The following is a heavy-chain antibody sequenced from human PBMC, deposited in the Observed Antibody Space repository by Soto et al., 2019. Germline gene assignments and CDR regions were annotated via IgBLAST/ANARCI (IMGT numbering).Heavy chain of an antibody. Sequence: PSETLSLTCTVSGCSISSSSYYWGWIRQPPGKGLEWIGSIYYSGSTYYNPSLKSRVTISVDTSKNQFSLKLSSVTAADTAVYYCASYGDYSPDYFDYWGQGTLVTVSS. CDR1: GCSISSSSYY. V-gene: IGHV4-39*01. J-gene: IGHJ4*02. CDR2: IYYSGST. CDR3: ASYGDYSPDYFDY. D-gene: IGHD4-17*01.